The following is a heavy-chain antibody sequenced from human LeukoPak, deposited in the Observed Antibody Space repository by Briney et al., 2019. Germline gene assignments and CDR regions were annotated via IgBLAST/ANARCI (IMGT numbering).Heavy chain of an antibody. CDR1: GFTFSSYG. J-gene: IGHJ5*02. CDR2: ISYDGSNK. V-gene: IGHV3-30*18. D-gene: IGHD4-17*01. CDR3: AKGALDYAVDP. Sequence: GGSLRLSCAASGFTFSSYGMHWVRQAPGKGLEWVAVISYDGSNKYYADSVKGRFTVSRDNSKNTLYLQMNSLRAEDTAVYYCAKGALDYAVDPWGQGTLVTVSS.